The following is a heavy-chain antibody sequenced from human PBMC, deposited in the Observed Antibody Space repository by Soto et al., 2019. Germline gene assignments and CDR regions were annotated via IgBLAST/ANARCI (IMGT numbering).Heavy chain of an antibody. CDR1: GGTFSSYI. CDR3: ARAYSSIKYLFGP. Sequence: SVKVSCKASGGTFSSYIISWLRQAPGQGLEWMGGIIPIFGSADYAQKFQGRVRITADESTSTAYMELSSLRSEDTAVYFCARAYSSIKYLFGPWGQGTLVTVS. D-gene: IGHD6-13*01. J-gene: IGHJ5*02. V-gene: IGHV1-69*13. CDR2: IIPIFGSA.